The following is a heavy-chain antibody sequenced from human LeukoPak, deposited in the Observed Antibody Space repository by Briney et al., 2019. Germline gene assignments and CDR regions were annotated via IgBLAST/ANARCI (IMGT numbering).Heavy chain of an antibody. CDR1: GXTFSGYG. CDR2: ISDDGSKK. CDR3: AKDGQGLTYYFDY. Sequence: GGSLRLSCVASGXTFSGYGLHWVRQAPGEGLEWVAVISDDGSKKYYVDSVKGRFTISRDNSKNTLYLQMNSLRAEDTAVYYCAKDGQGLTYYFDYWGQGTLVTVSS. V-gene: IGHV3-30*18. D-gene: IGHD3-16*01. J-gene: IGHJ4*02.